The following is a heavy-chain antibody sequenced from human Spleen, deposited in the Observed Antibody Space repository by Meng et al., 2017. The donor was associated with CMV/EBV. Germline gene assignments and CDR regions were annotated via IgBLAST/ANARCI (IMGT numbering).Heavy chain of an antibody. CDR3: ARDTYYDFWSGYFSPHYYYGMDV. CDR1: GFTFNTYE. Sequence: GESLKISCTASGFTFNTYEMNWVRQAPGKGLEWISYISNSGSTKYYAASVRGRFTISRDNAKNSQYLQIKTLRTEDTAVYYCARDTYYDFWSGYFSPHYYYGMDVWGQGTTVTVSS. CDR2: ISNSGSTK. V-gene: IGHV3-48*03. D-gene: IGHD3-3*01. J-gene: IGHJ6*02.